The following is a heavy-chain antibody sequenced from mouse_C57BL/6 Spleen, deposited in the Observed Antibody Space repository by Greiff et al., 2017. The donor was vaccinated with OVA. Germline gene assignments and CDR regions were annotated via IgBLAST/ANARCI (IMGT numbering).Heavy chain of an antibody. J-gene: IGHJ3*01. CDR3: ERKDGYFWFAY. CDR1: GYSFTGYF. V-gene: IGHV1-20*01. D-gene: IGHD2-3*01. Sequence: VQLQQSGPELVKPGDSVKISCKASGYSFTGYFMNWVMQSHGKSLEWIGRINPYNGDTFYNQKFKGKATLTVDKSSSTAHMGLRSLTSEDSAVYYCERKDGYFWFAYWGQGTLVTVSA. CDR2: INPYNGDT.